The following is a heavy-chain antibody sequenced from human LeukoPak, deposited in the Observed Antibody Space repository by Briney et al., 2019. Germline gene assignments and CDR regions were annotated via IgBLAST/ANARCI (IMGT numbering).Heavy chain of an antibody. J-gene: IGHJ4*02. Sequence: SGPALVNPTQPLTLTCTFSGFSLRTPEMCVTWIRQPPGKALEWLARIDWDDDKFYSPSLRTRLTISKDTPKNQVVLRMTNMDPVDTGTYYCARMTPDSPSFDYWGQGALITVSS. D-gene: IGHD2-15*01. V-gene: IGHV2-70*17. CDR3: ARMTPDSPSFDY. CDR1: GFSLRTPEMC. CDR2: IDWDDDK.